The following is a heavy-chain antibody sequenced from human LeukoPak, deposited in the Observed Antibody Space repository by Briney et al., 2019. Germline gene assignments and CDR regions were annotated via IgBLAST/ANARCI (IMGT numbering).Heavy chain of an antibody. CDR2: IYPGDSDT. Sequence: RGESLKISCKGSGYSFTSYWIGWVRQMPGKGLEWMGIIYPGDSDTRYSPSFQGQVTISADKSISTAYLQWSSLKASDTAMYYCASSRDYYDSQGTRQYYFDYWGQGTLVTVSS. CDR3: ASSRDYYDSQGTRQYYFDY. D-gene: IGHD3-22*01. CDR1: GYSFTSYW. J-gene: IGHJ4*02. V-gene: IGHV5-51*01.